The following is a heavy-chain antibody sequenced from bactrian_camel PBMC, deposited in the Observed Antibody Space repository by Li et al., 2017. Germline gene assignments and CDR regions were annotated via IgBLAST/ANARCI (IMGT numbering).Heavy chain of an antibody. J-gene: IGHJ4*01. CDR3: DTGRHKVQGYEYNY. V-gene: IGHV3S54*01. D-gene: IGHD3*01. Sequence: HVQLVESGGDSVQAGGSLRLSCEVFGHIDSGTCMGWFRQAPGKDREGVATINTGAGRTYYFDSAKNRFTISQDNAKDTIYLDMNSLNAEDTSLYYCDTGRHKVQGYEYNYWGQGTQVTVS. CDR2: INTGAGRT. CDR1: GHIDSGTC.